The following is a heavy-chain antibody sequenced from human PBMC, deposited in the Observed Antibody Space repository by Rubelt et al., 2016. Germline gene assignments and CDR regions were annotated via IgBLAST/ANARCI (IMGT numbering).Heavy chain of an antibody. CDR2: IYYSGST. Sequence: QVQLQESGPGLVKPSETLSLVCTVSDGSISTYYWSWVRQPPGKGLEWIGYIYYSGSTDYNPSLKSRVTISVDTSKNQFSLNLGSLTAADTAVYYCAGEYLYGSGPYYYYTMDVWGQGTTVTVSS. CDR3: AGEYLYGSGPYYYYTMDV. V-gene: IGHV4-59*01. D-gene: IGHD3-10*01. J-gene: IGHJ6*02. CDR1: DGSISTYY.